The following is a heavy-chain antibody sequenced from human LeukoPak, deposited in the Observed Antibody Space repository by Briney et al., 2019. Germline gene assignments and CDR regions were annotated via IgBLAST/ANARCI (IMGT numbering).Heavy chain of an antibody. CDR1: GFTFSSSA. Sequence: TGGSLRLSCAASGFTFSSSAMSWVRQVPGKGLEWVSGISASGGSTSYADSVRGRFTISRDNSKNTLYVQMHSLRAEDTAVYYCAKSAYYDASGYYREYYFDYWGQGTLVTVSS. J-gene: IGHJ4*02. D-gene: IGHD3-22*01. V-gene: IGHV3-23*01. CDR2: ISASGGST. CDR3: AKSAYYDASGYYREYYFDY.